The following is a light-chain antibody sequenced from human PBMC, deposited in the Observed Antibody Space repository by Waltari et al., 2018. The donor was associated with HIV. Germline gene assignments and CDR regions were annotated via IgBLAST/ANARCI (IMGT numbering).Light chain of an antibody. CDR3: AAWDDTMNGGV. CDR1: ISTIGRNS. V-gene: IGLV1-44*01. Sequence: QSVLTQQPSASGTPGQTVTITCSGSISTIGRNSVHWYKQFPGPAPKLPTYINHPRPSGVPDRFSGSQSGTSASLAISGLQSEDEADYYCAAWDDTMNGGVFGTGTKVIVL. J-gene: IGLJ1*01. CDR2: INH.